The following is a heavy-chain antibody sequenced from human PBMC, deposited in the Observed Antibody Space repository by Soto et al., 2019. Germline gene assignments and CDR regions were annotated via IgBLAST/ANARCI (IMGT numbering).Heavy chain of an antibody. Sequence: SETLSLTCTVSGGSISSYYWSWIRQPPGKGLEWIGYIYYSGSTNYNPSLKSRVTISVDTSKNQFSLKLSSVTAADTAVYYCARADATPDWFDPWGQGTPVTVSS. CDR1: GGSISSYY. J-gene: IGHJ5*02. CDR3: ARADATPDWFDP. CDR2: IYYSGST. V-gene: IGHV4-59*01. D-gene: IGHD5-12*01.